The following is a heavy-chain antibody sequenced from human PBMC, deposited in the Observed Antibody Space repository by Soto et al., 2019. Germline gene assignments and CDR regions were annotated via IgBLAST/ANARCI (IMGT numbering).Heavy chain of an antibody. CDR2: INPSGGST. CDR3: ARSKRDYTALDAFDI. CDR1: GYTFTSYY. J-gene: IGHJ3*02. D-gene: IGHD3-3*01. V-gene: IGHV1-46*01. Sequence: ASVKVSCKASGYTFTSYYMHWVRQAPGQGLEWMGIINPSGGSTSYAQKFQGRVTMTRDTSTSTVYMELSSLRSEDTAVYYCARSKRDYTALDAFDIWGKGTMVTVAS.